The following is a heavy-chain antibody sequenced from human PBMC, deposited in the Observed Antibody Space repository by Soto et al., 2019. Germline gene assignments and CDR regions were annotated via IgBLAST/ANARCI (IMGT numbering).Heavy chain of an antibody. J-gene: IGHJ4*02. D-gene: IGHD6-19*01. V-gene: IGHV1-46*01. CDR1: GFTFTSYY. CDR2: INPAPGST. CDR3: ARGGWAGYSSGGGFDL. Sequence: QVQLLQSGAEVKKSGAPVKISCKTSGFTFTSYYLHWVRQAPGQGLEWMGIINPAPGSTNYAQKFEGRVSMTADMSTNTVYMQLARLTSEDTGVYYCARGGWAGYSSGGGFDLWGQGTLITVSS.